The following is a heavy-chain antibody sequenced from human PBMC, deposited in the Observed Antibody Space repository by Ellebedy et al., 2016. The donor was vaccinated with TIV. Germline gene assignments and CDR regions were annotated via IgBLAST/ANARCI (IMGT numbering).Heavy chain of an antibody. CDR1: GGSISSYY. D-gene: IGHD3-16*02. CDR2: IYYSGST. V-gene: IGHV4-59*06. J-gene: IGHJ4*02. Sequence: SETLSLXXTVSGGSISSYYWSWIRQHPGKGLEWIGYIYYSGSTYYNPSLKSRVTISVDTSKNQFPLKLSSVTAADTAVYYCARVTARLRLGELSDYYFDYWGQGTLVTVSS. CDR3: ARVTARLRLGELSDYYFDY.